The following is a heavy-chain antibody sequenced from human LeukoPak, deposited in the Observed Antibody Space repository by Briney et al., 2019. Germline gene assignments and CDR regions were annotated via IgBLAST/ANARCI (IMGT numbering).Heavy chain of an antibody. CDR2: LYSSGTT. CDR3: AANYDFWSGYPPD. Sequence: GGSLRLSCAVSGFTVNSKYMKWVRQAPGRGLEWVSILYSSGTTYYADSVKGRFTISRDNSKNTLYLQMNSVRAEDTAVYYCAANYDFWSGYPPDWGQGTLVTVSS. D-gene: IGHD3-3*01. V-gene: IGHV3-66*02. CDR1: GFTVNSKY. J-gene: IGHJ4*02.